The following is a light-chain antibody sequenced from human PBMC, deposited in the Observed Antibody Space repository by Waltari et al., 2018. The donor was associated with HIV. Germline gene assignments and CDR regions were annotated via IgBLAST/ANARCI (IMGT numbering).Light chain of an antibody. J-gene: IGKJ4*01. Sequence: DIVMTHSPDSLAVSLGERATIHCQSNQPSFYSSNNKNYLAWYQQRPGQPPKLLIYWASTRESGVPDRFSGSGSGTDFTLTISSLQAEDVAVYYCQQYFNAPLTFGGGTKVEIK. CDR2: WAS. CDR3: QQYFNAPLT. V-gene: IGKV4-1*01. CDR1: QPSFYSSNNKNY.